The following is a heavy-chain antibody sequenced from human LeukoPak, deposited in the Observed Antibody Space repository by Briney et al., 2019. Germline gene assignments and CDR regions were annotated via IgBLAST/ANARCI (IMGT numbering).Heavy chain of an antibody. CDR3: AKWGCSGGSCYPFDY. V-gene: IGHV3-23*01. J-gene: IGHJ4*02. Sequence: PGGSLRLSCAASGFTFSSYGMSWVRQAPGKGLEWVSAITGSGGTTYYADSVKGRFTISRDNSKNTLYMQMNSLRAGDTAVYYCAKWGCSGGSCYPFDYWGQGTLVTVSS. CDR2: ITGSGGTT. CDR1: GFTFSSYG. D-gene: IGHD2-15*01.